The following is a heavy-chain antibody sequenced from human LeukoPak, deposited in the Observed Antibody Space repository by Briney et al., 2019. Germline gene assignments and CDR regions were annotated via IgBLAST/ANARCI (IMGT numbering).Heavy chain of an antibody. Sequence: GGSLRLSRAASGFTFDDYAMHWVRQAPGKGLGWVSGIRWNSGSIGYADSVKGPFPISRENSQTTVYLQMSSLRAEATAVYYCARTGYNSGTPLNSWGQGTLVTVSS. CDR3: ARTGYNSGTPLNS. V-gene: IGHV3-9*01. CDR2: IRWNSGSI. CDR1: GFTFDDYA. D-gene: IGHD5-18*01. J-gene: IGHJ4*02.